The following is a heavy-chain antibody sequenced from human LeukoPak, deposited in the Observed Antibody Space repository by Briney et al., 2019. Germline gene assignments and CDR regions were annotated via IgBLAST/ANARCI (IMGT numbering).Heavy chain of an antibody. J-gene: IGHJ4*02. Sequence: SETLSLTCTVSGGSISSYYWSWIRQPPGKGLEWIGYIYYSGSTNYNPSLKRRVTISIDTSKNQFSLKLSSVTAADTAVYYCAAQKGSWGGFDYWGQGTLVTVSS. V-gene: IGHV4-59*01. CDR2: IYYSGST. CDR1: GGSISSYY. D-gene: IGHD6-13*01. CDR3: AAQKGSWGGFDY.